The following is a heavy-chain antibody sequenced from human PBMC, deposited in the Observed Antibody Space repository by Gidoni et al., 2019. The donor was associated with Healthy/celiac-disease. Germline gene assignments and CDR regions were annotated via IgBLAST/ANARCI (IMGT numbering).Heavy chain of an antibody. CDR2: IYYSGST. D-gene: IGHD7-27*01. Sequence: QLQLQESGPGLVKPSETLSLTCTVSGGSISSSSDYWGWIRQPPGKGLEWIGSIYYSGSTYYNPSLKSRVTISVDTSKNQFSLKLSSVTAADTAVYYCARTTWGNYYYYYYMDVWGKGTTVTVSS. V-gene: IGHV4-39*01. CDR1: GGSISSSSDY. J-gene: IGHJ6*03. CDR3: ARTTWGNYYYYYYMDV.